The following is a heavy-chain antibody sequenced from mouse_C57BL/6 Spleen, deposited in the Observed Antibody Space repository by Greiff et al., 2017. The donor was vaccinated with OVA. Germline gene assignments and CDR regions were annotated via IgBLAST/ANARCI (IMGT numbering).Heavy chain of an antibody. V-gene: IGHV1-61*01. D-gene: IGHD1-1*01. CDR2: IYPSDSET. CDR3: ARVDGGAMDY. Sequence: QVQLQQPGAELVRPGSSVKLSCKASGYTFTSYWMDWVKQRPGQGLEWIGNIYPSDSETHYNQKFKDKATLTVDKSSSTAYMQLSSLTSEDSAVYYCARVDGGAMDYWGQGTSVTVSS. CDR1: GYTFTSYW. J-gene: IGHJ4*01.